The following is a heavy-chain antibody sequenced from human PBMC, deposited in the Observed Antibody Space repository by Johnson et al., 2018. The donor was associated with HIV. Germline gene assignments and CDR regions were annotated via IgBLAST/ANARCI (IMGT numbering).Heavy chain of an antibody. CDR3: ARDDALQREPNAFDI. CDR2: ISYDGSNK. V-gene: IGHV3-30-3*01. J-gene: IGHJ3*02. Sequence: QVQLVESGGGVVQPGRSLRLSCAASGFTFSSYAMHWVRQAPGKGLEWVAVISYDGSNKYYADSVKGRFTISRDNSKNTLYLQMNSLRAEDTAVYYCARDDALQREPNAFDIWGQGTMVTVSS. D-gene: IGHD1-14*01. CDR1: GFTFSSYA.